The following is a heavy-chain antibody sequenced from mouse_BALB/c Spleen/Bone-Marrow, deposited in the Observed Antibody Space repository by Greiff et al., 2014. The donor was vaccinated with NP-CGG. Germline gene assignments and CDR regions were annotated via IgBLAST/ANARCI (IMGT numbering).Heavy chain of an antibody. V-gene: IGHV1-74*01. Sequence: VKLVESGPELVRPGSSVKMSCKASGYTFSSYWMHWVKQRPGQGLEWIGMIDPSNSETRLNQKFMDKATLNVDKSSNTAYMQLSSLTSEGSAVYYCAKNHFAMDYWSQGTSVTVSS. CDR3: AKNHFAMDY. CDR1: GYTFSSYW. CDR2: IDPSNSET. J-gene: IGHJ4*01.